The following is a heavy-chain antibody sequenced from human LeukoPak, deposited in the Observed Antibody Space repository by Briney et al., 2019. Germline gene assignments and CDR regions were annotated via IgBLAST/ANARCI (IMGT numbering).Heavy chain of an antibody. J-gene: IGHJ4*02. CDR1: GFTFSRSW. CDR3: AAWADRGYTY. D-gene: IGHD2-2*02. Sequence: GESLRLSCAASGFTFSRSWMNWIRQAPGKGLEWVANINPDGNEKRFVDSVEGRFTMSRDKAKNSLYLQMNSLRVEDTATYYCAAWADRGYTYWGQGILVTVSS. CDR2: INPDGNEK. V-gene: IGHV3-7*01.